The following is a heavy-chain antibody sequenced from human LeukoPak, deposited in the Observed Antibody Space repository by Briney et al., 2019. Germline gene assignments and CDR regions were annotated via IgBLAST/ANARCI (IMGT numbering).Heavy chain of an antibody. J-gene: IGHJ4*02. CDR2: IYYSGST. Sequence: PSQTLSLTCTVSGGSISSGDYYWGWIRPPPGKGLEWIGYIYYSGSTYYNPSLKSRVTISVDTSKNQFSLKLSSVTAADTAVYYCARGIYGSGSYYNGWGQGTLVTVSS. D-gene: IGHD3-10*01. V-gene: IGHV4-30-4*01. CDR1: GGSISSGDYY. CDR3: ARGIYGSGSYYNG.